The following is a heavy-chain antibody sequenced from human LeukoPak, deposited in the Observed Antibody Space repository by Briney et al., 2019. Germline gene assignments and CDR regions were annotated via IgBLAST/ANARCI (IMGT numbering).Heavy chain of an antibody. J-gene: IGHJ4*02. D-gene: IGHD4-17*01. Sequence: PSGTLSLTCAVSGGSLSSSNWWSWVRQPPGKGLEWIGRIYTSGSTNYNPSLKSRVTMSVDTSKNQFSLKLGSVTAADTAVYYCARGTPYGDYVADYWGQGTLVTVSS. CDR3: ARGTPYGDYVADY. CDR1: GGSLSSSNW. V-gene: IGHV4-4*02. CDR2: IYTSGST.